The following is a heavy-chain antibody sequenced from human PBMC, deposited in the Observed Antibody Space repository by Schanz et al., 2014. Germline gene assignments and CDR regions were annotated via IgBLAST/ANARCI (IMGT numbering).Heavy chain of an antibody. J-gene: IGHJ4*02. CDR1: GFTFSNYA. D-gene: IGHD2-2*01. CDR3: AKVAPAATYLDS. Sequence: QVQLVESGGGVVQPGRSLRLSCAASGFTFSNYAMHWVRQAPGKGLEWVAFISYDGSNKYYADSVKGRFTISRDNSKNSLFLQMSSLSAEDTAVYYCAKVAPAATYLDSWGLGTLVTVSS. V-gene: IGHV3-30-3*01. CDR2: ISYDGSNK.